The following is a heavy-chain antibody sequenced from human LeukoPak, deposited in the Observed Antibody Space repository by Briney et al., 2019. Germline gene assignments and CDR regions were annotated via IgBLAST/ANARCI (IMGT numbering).Heavy chain of an antibody. D-gene: IGHD2-15*01. V-gene: IGHV3-21*01. CDR3: AVGSYCSGGSCYPPFDY. CDR1: GFTFSNHY. Sequence: GGSLRLSCAASGFTFSNHYMNWVRQAPGKGLEWVSSISSGSSSIYYADSVKGRFTISRDNAKNSLYLQMNSLRAEDTAVYYCAVGSYCSGGSCYPPFDYWGQGTLVTVSS. CDR2: ISSGSSSI. J-gene: IGHJ4*02.